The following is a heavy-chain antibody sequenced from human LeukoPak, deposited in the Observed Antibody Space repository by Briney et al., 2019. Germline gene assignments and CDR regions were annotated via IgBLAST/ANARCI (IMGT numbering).Heavy chain of an antibody. CDR2: LYYTGSA. CDR1: GGSNISAAYY. CDR3: ARQGGSPDWFDP. V-gene: IGHV4-39*01. D-gene: IGHD1-26*01. Sequence: SETLSLTCTVSGGSNISAAYYWAGMRQSPGKGREWIGGLYYTGSAYYNPSLKSRVTIFVDTSKKQFSLKLTSVTAGDTAVYYCARQGGSPDWFDPWGQGTLVTVSS. J-gene: IGHJ5*02.